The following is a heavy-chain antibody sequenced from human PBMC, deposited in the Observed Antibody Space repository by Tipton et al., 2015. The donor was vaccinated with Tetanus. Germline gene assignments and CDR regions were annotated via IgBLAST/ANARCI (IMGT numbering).Heavy chain of an antibody. J-gene: IGHJ4*02. CDR2: IYTSRIT. CDR3: ASYNIPYYFDY. D-gene: IGHD2-2*02. Sequence: GLVKPSEKLSLNCTVSGGSTRDFYWSWIRQPAGKRLEWIGRIYTSRITIYNPSLKSRVSMSMDTSRNQFSLELNSVTAADTAVYYCASYNIPYYFDYWGRGTLVTVSS. V-gene: IGHV4-4*07. CDR1: GGSTRDFY.